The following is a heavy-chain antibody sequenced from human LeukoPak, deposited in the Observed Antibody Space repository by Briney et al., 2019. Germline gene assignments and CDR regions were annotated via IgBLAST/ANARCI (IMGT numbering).Heavy chain of an antibody. J-gene: IGHJ4*02. CDR2: INPNSGGT. CDR3: ARARRNYDILTGYDFDY. Sequence: ASVKVSCKASGYTFTGYYMHWVRQAPGQGLEWMGWINPNSGGTNYAQKFQGRVTMTRDTSISTAYMELSRLRSDDTAVYYCARARRNYDILTGYDFDYWGRGTLVTVSS. V-gene: IGHV1-2*02. D-gene: IGHD3-9*01. CDR1: GYTFTGYY.